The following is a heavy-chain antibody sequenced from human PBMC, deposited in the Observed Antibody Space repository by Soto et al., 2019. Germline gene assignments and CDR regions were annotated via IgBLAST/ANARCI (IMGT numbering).Heavy chain of an antibody. Sequence: GESLKISCEGSGYTFFGYWIGWVRQMPGKGLEWMGIIYPGDSDTRYSPSFQGQVTISADKSISTAYLQWSSLKASDTAMYYCARTLYYDSRGPPGNWGQGTLVTVSS. V-gene: IGHV5-51*01. CDR3: ARTLYYDSRGPPGN. CDR1: GYTFFGYW. CDR2: IYPGDSDT. J-gene: IGHJ4*02. D-gene: IGHD3-22*01.